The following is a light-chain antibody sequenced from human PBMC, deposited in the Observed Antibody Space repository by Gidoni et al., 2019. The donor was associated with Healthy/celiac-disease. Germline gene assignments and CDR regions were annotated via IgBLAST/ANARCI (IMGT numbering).Light chain of an antibody. J-gene: IGKJ4*01. CDR2: AAS. Sequence: IQMTQSPSSLSASVGDRVTITCRASQSISSHLNWYQQKPGKAPKLLIYAASSLQSGVPARFSGSGSGTDFTLTISSLQPEDFATYYCQQSYSTPQITFGGGTKVEIK. V-gene: IGKV1-39*01. CDR1: QSISSH. CDR3: QQSYSTPQIT.